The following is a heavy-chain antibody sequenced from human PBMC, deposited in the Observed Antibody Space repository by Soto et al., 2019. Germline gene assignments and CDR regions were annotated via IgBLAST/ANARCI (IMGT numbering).Heavy chain of an antibody. CDR2: TYHSGST. CDR3: ARVEGRFYYGMDV. Sequence: QVQLQESGPGLVKPSGTLSLTCAVSGGSISSSNCWSWVRQPPGKGLEWIGDTYHSGSTNYNPSLKSRVTXSXDXAKTQFSLKLSSVTAADTAVYYCARVEGRFYYGMDVWGQGTTVTVSS. J-gene: IGHJ6*02. CDR1: GGSISSSNC. V-gene: IGHV4-4*02.